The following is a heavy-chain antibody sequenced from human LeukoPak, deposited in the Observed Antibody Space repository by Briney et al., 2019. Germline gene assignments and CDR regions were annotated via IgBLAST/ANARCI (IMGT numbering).Heavy chain of an antibody. CDR2: IWCEGSNK. D-gene: IGHD5-18*01. CDR1: GFTFSSYG. J-gene: IGHJ6*03. Sequence: PGRSLRLSCAASGFTFSSYGMHWVRQAPGKGLEWVTFIWCEGSNKYYADSVKGRFTISRDNSKNTLDLEMNERRAHDTAVYYCAKVQLARGYYYYYMDVWGKGTTVTVSS. CDR3: AKVQLARGYYYYYMDV. V-gene: IGHV3-33*06.